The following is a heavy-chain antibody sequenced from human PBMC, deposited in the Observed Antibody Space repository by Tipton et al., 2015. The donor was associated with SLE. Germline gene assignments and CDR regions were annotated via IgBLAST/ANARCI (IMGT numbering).Heavy chain of an antibody. J-gene: IGHJ6*03. CDR2: MYYSGST. CDR3: ARGPYYYMDV. Sequence: LRLSCTVPNGSISSSPYYWGWIRQSPGKGLEWVGSMYYSGSTYYNPSLKSRVTMSVDTSRNQCSLNLTSVTAADTAVYYCARGPYYYMDVWGKGTTVTVSS. CDR1: NGSISSSPYY. V-gene: IGHV4-39*07.